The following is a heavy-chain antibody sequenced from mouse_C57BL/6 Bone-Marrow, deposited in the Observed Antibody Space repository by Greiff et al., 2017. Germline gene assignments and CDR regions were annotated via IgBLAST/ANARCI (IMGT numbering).Heavy chain of an antibody. J-gene: IGHJ2*01. CDR3: ARGNYFDY. CDR1: GYTFTSYW. Sequence: VQLQQPGAELVRPGSSVKLSCKASGYTFTSYWMDWVKQRPGHGLEWIGNIYPSDSETHYNQKFKDKATLTVDKSSSTAYMQLSSLTSEDSAVYYCARGNYFDYWGQGTTRTVSS. V-gene: IGHV1-61*01. CDR2: IYPSDSET.